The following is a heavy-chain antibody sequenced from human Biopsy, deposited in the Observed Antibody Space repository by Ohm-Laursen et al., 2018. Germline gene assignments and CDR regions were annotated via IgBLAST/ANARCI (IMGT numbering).Heavy chain of an antibody. CDR3: VKDTNWNYVWDRPGATKGMDV. V-gene: IGHV3-9*01. CDR1: GFSFDDFA. CDR2: IDWNSRNI. D-gene: IGHD1-7*01. Sequence: SLRLSCSASGFSFDDFAMHWVRQSPGKGLEWVAGIDWNSRNINYGDSVKGRLSVSRDNAKNSLYLQMNSLRGEDTALYYCVKDTNWNYVWDRPGATKGMDVWGQGTTVTVSS. J-gene: IGHJ6*02.